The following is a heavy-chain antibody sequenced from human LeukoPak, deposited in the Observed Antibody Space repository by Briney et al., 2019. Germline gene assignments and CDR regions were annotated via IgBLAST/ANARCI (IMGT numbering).Heavy chain of an antibody. J-gene: IGHJ4*02. D-gene: IGHD6-13*01. V-gene: IGHV3-21*01. CDR3: ARGPPFSSWIYYFDY. CDR2: ISSSSSYI. CDR1: GFTFSSYT. Sequence: GGSLRLSCAASGFTFSSYTMNWVRQAPGKGLEWVSSISSSSSYIYYADSVKGRFTISRDNAKNSLYLQMNSLRAEDTAVYYCARGPPFSSWIYYFDYWGQGTLVTVSS.